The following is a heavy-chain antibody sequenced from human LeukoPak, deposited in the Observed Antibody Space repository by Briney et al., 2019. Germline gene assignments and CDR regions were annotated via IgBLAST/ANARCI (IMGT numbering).Heavy chain of an antibody. CDR3: AKDLAIVAGYYYYGMDV. CDR1: GGSISSGDYY. V-gene: IGHV4-61*08. CDR2: IYYSGNT. J-gene: IGHJ6*02. Sequence: PSETLSLTCTVSGGSISSGDYYWSWIRQPPGKGLEWIGYIYYSGNTDYNPSLKSRVSISVDTSKNQFSLKLTSVTAADTAVYYCAKDLAIVAGYYYYGMDVWGQGITVTVSS. D-gene: IGHD6-19*01.